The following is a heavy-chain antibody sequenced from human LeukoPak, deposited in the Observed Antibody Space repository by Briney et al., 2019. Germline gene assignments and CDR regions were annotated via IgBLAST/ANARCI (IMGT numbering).Heavy chain of an antibody. J-gene: IGHJ5*02. V-gene: IGHV1-69*04. CDR3: ARDEAAAGNWFDP. D-gene: IGHD6-13*01. CDR1: GGTFSSYA. Sequence: ASVKVSCKASGGTFSSYAISWVRQAPGQGLEWMGRIIPILGIANYAQKFQGRVTITADESTSTAYMELSSLRSEDTAVYYCARDEAAAGNWFDPWGQGTLVTVSS. CDR2: IIPILGIA.